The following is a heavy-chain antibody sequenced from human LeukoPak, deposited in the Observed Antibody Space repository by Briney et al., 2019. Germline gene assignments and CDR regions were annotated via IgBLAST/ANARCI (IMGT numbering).Heavy chain of an antibody. D-gene: IGHD3-22*01. CDR1: GFRFDSFY. CDR2: ISASGAVP. Sequence: KPGGSLRLSCAASGFRFDSFYMGWIRQVPGKGLDYIAFISASGAVPYYAESVKGRFTISRDNAKNSVSLQMNSLSADDTAVYYCARDRSQYYDSSGYYHDYWGQGTLVTVSS. CDR3: ARDRSQYYDSSGYYHDY. J-gene: IGHJ4*02. V-gene: IGHV3-11*04.